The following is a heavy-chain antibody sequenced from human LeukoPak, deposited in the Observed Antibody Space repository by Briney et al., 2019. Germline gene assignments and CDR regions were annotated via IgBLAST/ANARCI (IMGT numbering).Heavy chain of an antibody. CDR1: GGSVTTSSYY. D-gene: IGHD3-22*01. CDR2: VYYSGST. Sequence: SETLSLTCTVSGGSVTTSSYYWGWIRQPPGKGLEWIGSVYYSGSTYYNPSLKSRVTISVDTSKNQFSLKLSSVTAADTAVYYCARQRGDEYYYETIGYDYVGSQFDPWGQGTLVTVSS. CDR3: ARQRGDEYYYETIGYDYVGSQFDP. V-gene: IGHV4-39*01. J-gene: IGHJ5*02.